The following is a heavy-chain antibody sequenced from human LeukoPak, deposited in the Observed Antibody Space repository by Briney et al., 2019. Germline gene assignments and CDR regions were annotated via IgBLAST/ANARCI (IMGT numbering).Heavy chain of an antibody. CDR2: INHSGST. D-gene: IGHD6-13*01. J-gene: IGHJ4*02. V-gene: IGHV4-34*01. CDR1: GGSFSGYY. CDR3: ARAPRLPGIAAAWYDY. Sequence: SETLSLTCAVYGGSFSGYYWSWIRQPPGKGLEWIVEINHSGSTNYNPSLKSRVTISVDTSKNQFSLKLSSVTAADTAVYYCARAPRLPGIAAAWYDYWGQGTLVTVSS.